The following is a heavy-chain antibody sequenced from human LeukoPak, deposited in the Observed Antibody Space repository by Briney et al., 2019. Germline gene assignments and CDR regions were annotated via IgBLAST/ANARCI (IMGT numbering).Heavy chain of an antibody. CDR1: GGSISSYY. D-gene: IGHD6-13*01. V-gene: IGHV4-59*01. Sequence: KSSETLSLTCTVSGGSISSYYWSWIRQPPGKGLEWIGYIYYSGSTNYNPSLKSRVTTSVDTSKNQFSLKLSSVTAADTAVYYCARVGGSSWSYFDYWGQGTLVTVSS. CDR3: ARVGGSSWSYFDY. J-gene: IGHJ4*02. CDR2: IYYSGST.